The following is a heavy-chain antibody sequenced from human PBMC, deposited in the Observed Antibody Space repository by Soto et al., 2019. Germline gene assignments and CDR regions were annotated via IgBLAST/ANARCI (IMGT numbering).Heavy chain of an antibody. V-gene: IGHV4-39*01. CDR2: IYYSGST. J-gene: IGHJ6*02. Sequence: SETLSLTCTVSGGSISSSSYYWGWIRQPPGKGLEWIGSIYYSGSTYYNPSLKSRVTISVDTSKNQFSLKLSSVTAADTAVYYCARQGHAGYQPSGYYYGMDVWGQGTTVTVS. D-gene: IGHD3-9*01. CDR3: ARQGHAGYQPSGYYYGMDV. CDR1: GGSISSSSYY.